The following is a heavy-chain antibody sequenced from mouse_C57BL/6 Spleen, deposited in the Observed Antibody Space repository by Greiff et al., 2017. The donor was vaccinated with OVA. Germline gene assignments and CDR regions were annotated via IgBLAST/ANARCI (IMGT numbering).Heavy chain of an antibody. V-gene: IGHV1-55*01. CDR2: IYPGSGST. CDR3: ARLRGYGKENYFDY. CDR1: GYTFTSYC. J-gene: IGHJ2*01. Sequence: QVQLQQPGAELVKPGASVKMSCKASGYTFTSYCITWVKQRPGQGLEWIGDIYPGSGSTNYNEKFKSKATLTVDTSSSTASMQLSSLTSEDSAVYYCARLRGYGKENYFDYWGQGTTLTVSS. D-gene: IGHD2-10*02.